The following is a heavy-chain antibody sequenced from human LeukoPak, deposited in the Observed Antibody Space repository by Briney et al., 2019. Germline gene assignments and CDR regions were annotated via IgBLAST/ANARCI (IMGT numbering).Heavy chain of an antibody. J-gene: IGHJ4*02. D-gene: IGHD6-13*01. CDR3: AKDPGEQQRYPDY. V-gene: IGHV3-30*18. CDR2: ISYDGSNK. CDR1: GFTFSSYG. Sequence: GGSLRLSCAASGFTFSSYGMHWVRQAPGKGLEWVAVISYDGSNKYYADSVKGRFTTSRDNSKNTLYLQMNSLRAEDTAVYYCAKDPGEQQRYPDYWGQGTLVTVSS.